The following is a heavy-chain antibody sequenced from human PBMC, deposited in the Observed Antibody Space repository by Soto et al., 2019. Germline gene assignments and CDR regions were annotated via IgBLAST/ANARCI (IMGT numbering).Heavy chain of an antibody. Sequence: GGSLRLSCAASGFTVSSNYMSWVRQAPGKGLEWVSVIYSGGSTYYADSVKGRFTISRDNSKNTLYLQMNSLRAEDTAVYYCARIVVQDAPASLFDPWGKGTLVTVSS. CDR3: ARIVVQDAPASLFDP. D-gene: IGHD2-2*01. CDR2: IYSGGST. CDR1: GFTVSSNY. J-gene: IGHJ5*02. V-gene: IGHV3-53*01.